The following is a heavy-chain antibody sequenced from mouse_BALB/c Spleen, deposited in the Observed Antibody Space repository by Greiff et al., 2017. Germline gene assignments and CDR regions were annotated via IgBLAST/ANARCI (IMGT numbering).Heavy chain of an antibody. Sequence: EVQLVESGGGLVQPGGSLRLSCATSGFTFTDYYMSWVRQPPGKALEWLGFIRNKANGYTTEYSASVKGRFTISRDNSQSILYLQMNTLRAEDSATYYCARDILSYGYDTWFAYWGQGTLVTVSA. J-gene: IGHJ3*01. D-gene: IGHD2-2*01. CDR3: ARDILSYGYDTWFAY. CDR1: GFTFTDYY. CDR2: IRNKANGYTT. V-gene: IGHV7-3*02.